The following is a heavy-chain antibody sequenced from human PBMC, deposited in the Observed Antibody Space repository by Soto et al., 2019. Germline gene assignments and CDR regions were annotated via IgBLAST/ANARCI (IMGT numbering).Heavy chain of an antibody. CDR3: ATLRSRWNIDY. J-gene: IGHJ4*02. CDR1: GGSISTDDHY. V-gene: IGHV4-30-4*01. CDR2: VYYSGTT. Sequence: QVQLQESGPGLVKPSQTLSLTCTVSGGSISTDDHYWSWIRQSPGKGLEWIGYVYYSGTTHYNPSLKRRLFLSLDTSKNHFSLQLTSVTAADTAVYYCATLRSRWNIDYWGQGTLVTVSS. D-gene: IGHD1-1*01.